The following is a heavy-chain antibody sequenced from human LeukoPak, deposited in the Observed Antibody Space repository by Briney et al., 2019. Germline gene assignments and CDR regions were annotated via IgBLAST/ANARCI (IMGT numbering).Heavy chain of an antibody. Sequence: SETLSLTCAVYGGSFSGYYWGWIRQAPGKGLEWIGFIYYSGSANYNPSLKSRVTMSADTSKNQFSLKLSSVTAADTAFYYCARDRDSSGWFDYWGQGTLVTVSS. D-gene: IGHD6-19*01. CDR3: ARDRDSSGWFDY. V-gene: IGHV4-59*01. CDR2: IYYSGSA. CDR1: GGSFSGYY. J-gene: IGHJ4*02.